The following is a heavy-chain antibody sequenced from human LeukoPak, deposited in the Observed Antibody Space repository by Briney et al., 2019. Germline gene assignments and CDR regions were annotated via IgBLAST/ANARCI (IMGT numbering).Heavy chain of an antibody. D-gene: IGHD3-22*01. CDR3: ARVPPAYYYDSSGYLDY. J-gene: IGHJ4*02. Sequence: GASVKVSCKASGFTFTDHYIHWVRLAPGQGLEWMGWINPNSGGTNYAQKFQGRVTMTRDTSISTAYMELSRLRSDDTAVYYCARVPPAYYYDSSGYLDYWGQGTLVTVSS. V-gene: IGHV1-2*02. CDR2: INPNSGGT. CDR1: GFTFTDHY.